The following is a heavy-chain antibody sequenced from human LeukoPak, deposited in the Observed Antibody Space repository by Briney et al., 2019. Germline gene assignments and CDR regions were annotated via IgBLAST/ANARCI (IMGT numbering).Heavy chain of an antibody. CDR2: VDPEDGET. J-gene: IGHJ2*01. D-gene: IGHD5-18*01. CDR1: GYTFTDYY. CDR3: ATVHRVDTAMANYWYFDL. V-gene: IGHV1-69-2*01. Sequence: ASVKVSXKVSGYTFTDYYMHWVQQAPGKGLEWMGLVDPEDGETIYAEKFQGRVTITADTSTDTAYMELSSLRSEDTAVYYCATVHRVDTAMANYWYFDLWGRGTLVTVSS.